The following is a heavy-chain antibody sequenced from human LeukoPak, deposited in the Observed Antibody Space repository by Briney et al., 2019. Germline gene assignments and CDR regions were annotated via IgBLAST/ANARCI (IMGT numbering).Heavy chain of an antibody. Sequence: GGSLRLSCAASGFTVSSNYMSWVRQAPGKGLEWVSVIYSGGSTYYADSVKGRSTISRDNSKNTLYLQMNSLRAEDTAVYYCARDHYGSGSYPDYWGQGTLVTVSS. D-gene: IGHD3-10*01. CDR3: ARDHYGSGSYPDY. CDR1: GFTVSSNY. J-gene: IGHJ4*02. V-gene: IGHV3-66*01. CDR2: IYSGGST.